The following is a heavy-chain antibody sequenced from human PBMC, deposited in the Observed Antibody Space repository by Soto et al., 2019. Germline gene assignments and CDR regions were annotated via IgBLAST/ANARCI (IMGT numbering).Heavy chain of an antibody. CDR1: KFTAW. Sequence: EVQPVASGGGLVKPGGSLRLSCAGSKFTAWMSWVRQAPGKGLDWVGRIKSKADGETIDYAAPVQGRFTISRDDSKGMVYLEMNSLKNEDTAVYSCGDLDGSFFGFDVWGQGTTVTVSS. J-gene: IGHJ6*02. CDR2: IKSKADGETI. V-gene: IGHV3-15*01. CDR3: GDLDGSFFGFDV. D-gene: IGHD6-6*01.